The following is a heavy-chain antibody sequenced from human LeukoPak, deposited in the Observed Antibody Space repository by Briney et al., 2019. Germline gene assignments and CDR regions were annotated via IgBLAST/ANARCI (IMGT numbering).Heavy chain of an antibody. D-gene: IGHD6-13*01. Sequence: SETLSLTCTVSGGSISSYYWSWIRQPPGKGLEGIGYIYYSGSTNYNASLKSRVTISVDTSKNQFSLRLSSVTAADTAVYYCARGYSSSTYNWFDPSGQGTLVTVSS. CDR2: IYYSGST. CDR3: ARGYSSSTYNWFDP. CDR1: GGSISSYY. V-gene: IGHV4-59*01. J-gene: IGHJ5*02.